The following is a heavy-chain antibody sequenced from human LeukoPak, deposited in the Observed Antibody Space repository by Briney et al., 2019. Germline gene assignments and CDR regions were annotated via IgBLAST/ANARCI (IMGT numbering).Heavy chain of an antibody. Sequence: SETLSLTCTVSGGSITSYYWSWIRQPAGKGLEWIGRIYTTGSTYYNHFLKSRVTMAVDTSKNQFSLRLSSVTAADTAVYYCARAGYVYSSSWNIDYWGQGTLVTVSS. J-gene: IGHJ4*02. V-gene: IGHV4-4*07. CDR1: GGSITSYY. CDR2: IYTTGST. D-gene: IGHD6-13*01. CDR3: ARAGYVYSSSWNIDY.